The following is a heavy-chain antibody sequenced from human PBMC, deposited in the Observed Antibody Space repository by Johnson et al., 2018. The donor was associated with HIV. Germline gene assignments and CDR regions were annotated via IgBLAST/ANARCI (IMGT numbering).Heavy chain of an antibody. CDR3: ARGYSGSDDAFDI. CDR2: ISYDGSNK. D-gene: IGHD1-26*01. Sequence: VQLVESGGGVVQPGRSLRLSCTASGFTYRSYAMHWVRQAPGKGLEWVALISYDGSNKYYGDSVKGRFTISRDNSKNTLYLQMNSLRAEDTAVYYCARGYSGSDDAFDIWGQGTMVTVSS. J-gene: IGHJ3*02. V-gene: IGHV3-30*03. CDR1: GFTYRSYA.